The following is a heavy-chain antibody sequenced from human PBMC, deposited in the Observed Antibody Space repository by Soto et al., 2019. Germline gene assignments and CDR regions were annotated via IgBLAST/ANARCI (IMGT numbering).Heavy chain of an antibody. CDR1: GFSFSTYP. D-gene: IGHD4-17*01. CDR3: AKILSSVTTCYYGMDV. V-gene: IGHV3-23*01. CDR2: ISGSGGKT. J-gene: IGHJ6*02. Sequence: PGGSLRLSCAASGFSFSTYPMVWVRQAPGKRLEAVSSISGSGGKTYYKDSVKGRFTISRDNSKNTVDLQMNSLRPEDTAVYYCAKILSSVTTCYYGMDVWGQGTTVTVSS.